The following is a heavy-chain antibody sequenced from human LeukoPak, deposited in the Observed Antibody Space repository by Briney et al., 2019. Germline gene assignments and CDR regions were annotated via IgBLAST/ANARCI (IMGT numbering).Heavy chain of an antibody. J-gene: IGHJ4*02. CDR1: GGSISSSSYY. Sequence: SETLSLTCTVSGGSISSSSYYWAWIRQPPGKGLEWIGSIYYSGSTYYNPSLKSRVTISVDTSKNQFSLKLSSVTAADTAVYYCARDSIEGITMIVVGRPPYYFDYWGQGTLVTVSS. CDR3: ARDSIEGITMIVVGRPPYYFDY. CDR2: IYYSGST. V-gene: IGHV4-39*07. D-gene: IGHD3-22*01.